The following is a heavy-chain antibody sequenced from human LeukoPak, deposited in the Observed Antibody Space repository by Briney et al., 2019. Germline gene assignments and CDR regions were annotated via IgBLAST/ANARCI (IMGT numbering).Heavy chain of an antibody. J-gene: IGHJ4*02. Sequence: PSETLSLTCAVYGGSFSGYYWSWIRQPPGKGLEWIGEINHSGSTNYNPSLKSRVTISVDTSKNQFSLKLSSVTAADTAVYYCARSGSGGWIDHWGQGTLVTVSS. V-gene: IGHV4-34*01. CDR3: ARSGSGGWIDH. D-gene: IGHD6-19*01. CDR2: INHSGST. CDR1: GGSFSGYY.